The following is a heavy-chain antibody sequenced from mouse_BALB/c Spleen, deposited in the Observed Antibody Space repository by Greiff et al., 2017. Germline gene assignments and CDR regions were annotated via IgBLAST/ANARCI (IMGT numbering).Heavy chain of an antibody. CDR3: ARSPYGNYNWFAY. CDR2: ISYSGST. V-gene: IGHV3-8*02. D-gene: IGHD2-1*01. Sequence: EVKLLESGPSLVKPSQTLSLTCSVTGDSITSGYWNWIRKFPGNKLEYMGYISYSGSTYYNPSLKSRISITRDTSKNQYYLQLNSVTTEDTATYYCARSPYGNYNWFAYWGQGTLVTVSA. CDR1: GDSITSGY. J-gene: IGHJ3*01.